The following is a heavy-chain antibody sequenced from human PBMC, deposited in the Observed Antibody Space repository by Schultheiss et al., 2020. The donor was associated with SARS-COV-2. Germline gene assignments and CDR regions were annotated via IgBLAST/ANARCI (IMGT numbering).Heavy chain of an antibody. CDR1: GGTFSTYA. D-gene: IGHD6-19*01. J-gene: IGHJ3*02. Sequence: VKVSCKASGGTFSTYAISWVRQAPGQGLEWMGGIIPIFGTANYAQKFQGRVTITADESTNTAYMELSSLRSEDTAMYYCAREAQWLVRGAFDIWGQGTMVTVSS. CDR3: AREAQWLVRGAFDI. V-gene: IGHV1-69*13. CDR2: IIPIFGTA.